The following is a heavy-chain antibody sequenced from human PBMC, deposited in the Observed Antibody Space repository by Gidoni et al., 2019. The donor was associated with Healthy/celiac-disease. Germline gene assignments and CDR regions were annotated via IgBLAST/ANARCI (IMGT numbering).Heavy chain of an antibody. J-gene: IGHJ4*02. Sequence: QVQLQESGPGLAKPSETLSLTCPASGGSISSYYCSWIRQPAGKGLEWIGRIYTSGSTNYTPSLKSRVTMSVDTSKNQFSLKLSSVTAADTAVYYCARESYDFWSGYYGRSNYYFDYWGQGTLVTVSS. V-gene: IGHV4-4*07. CDR3: ARESYDFWSGYYGRSNYYFDY. CDR1: GGSISSYY. CDR2: IYTSGST. D-gene: IGHD3-3*01.